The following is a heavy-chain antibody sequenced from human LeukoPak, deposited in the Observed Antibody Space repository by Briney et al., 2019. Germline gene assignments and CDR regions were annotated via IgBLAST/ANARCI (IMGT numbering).Heavy chain of an antibody. CDR2: IYYSGST. D-gene: IGHD1-26*01. V-gene: IGHV4-59*01. CDR3: ARVELSPFDY. J-gene: IGHJ4*02. CDR1: GGSISSYY. Sequence: PSETLSLTCTVSGGSISSYYWSWIRQPPGKGLEWIGYIYYSGSTNYNPSLKSRVTISVDTSKNQFSLKLSSVTAADTAVYYCARVELSPFDYWGQGTLVTVSS.